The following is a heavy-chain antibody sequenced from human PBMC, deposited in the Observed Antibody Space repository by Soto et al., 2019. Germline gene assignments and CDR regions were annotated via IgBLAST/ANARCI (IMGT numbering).Heavy chain of an antibody. CDR3: ARDRLMATAGTARHYFGLDV. J-gene: IGHJ6*02. V-gene: IGHV4-30-4*01. CDR2: IYYSGST. D-gene: IGHD5-18*01. CDR1: GGSINNGDYY. Sequence: QVQLQESGPGLVKSSQTLSLTCAVSGGSINNGDYYWSWIRQPPGKGLEWIGYIYYSGSTYVNPSLKSRLSMSLDTSKNQFSLKLTSVTAADTAVYYCARDRLMATAGTARHYFGLDVWGQGTTVTVSS.